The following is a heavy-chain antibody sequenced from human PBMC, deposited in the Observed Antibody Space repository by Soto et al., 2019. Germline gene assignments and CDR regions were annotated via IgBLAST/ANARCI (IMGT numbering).Heavy chain of an antibody. V-gene: IGHV7-4-1*01. CDR1: GYTFTSYA. CDR3: ARGRSYCSSTSCQNYYYYYYMDV. D-gene: IGHD2-2*01. CDR2: INTNTGNP. Sequence: QVQLVQSGSELQKPGASVKVSCKASGYTFTSYAMNWVRQAPGQGLEWMGWINTNTGNPTYAQGFTGRFVFSLDTSVSKAYLQICSLKADDTAVYYCARGRSYCSSTSCQNYYYYYYMDVWGKGTTVTVSS. J-gene: IGHJ6*03.